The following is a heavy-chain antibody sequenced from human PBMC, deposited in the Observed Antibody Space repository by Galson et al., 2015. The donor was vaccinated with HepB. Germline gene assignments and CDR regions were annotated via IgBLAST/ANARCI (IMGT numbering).Heavy chain of an antibody. D-gene: IGHD3-3*01. CDR3: ARDFLESTHSNWFDP. V-gene: IGHV3-30-3*01. CDR1: GFTFSSYS. Sequence: SLRLSCAASGFTFSSYSMHWVRQAPGKGLEWVAVTSYDGINKYYADSVKGRFTISRDNSKNTLYLQMNNLRAEDTAVYYCARDFLESTHSNWFDPWGQGTLVTVSS. J-gene: IGHJ5*02. CDR2: TSYDGINK.